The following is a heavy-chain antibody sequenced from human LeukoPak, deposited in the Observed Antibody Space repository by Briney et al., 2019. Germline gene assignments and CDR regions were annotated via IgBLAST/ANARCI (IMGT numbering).Heavy chain of an antibody. CDR3: ARGTGMVPTNWGFFYFYGLDV. Sequence: EASVKVSCKASGYTFTSYGISWVRQAPGQGLEWMGWMSPNSGKTDHAQQFQGRVVMTMNTSITTVYMELSGLTSDDTAMYYCARGTGMVPTNWGFFYFYGLDVWGQGTTVTVSS. CDR2: MSPNSGKT. V-gene: IGHV1-8*02. J-gene: IGHJ6*02. CDR1: GYTFTSYG. D-gene: IGHD7-27*01.